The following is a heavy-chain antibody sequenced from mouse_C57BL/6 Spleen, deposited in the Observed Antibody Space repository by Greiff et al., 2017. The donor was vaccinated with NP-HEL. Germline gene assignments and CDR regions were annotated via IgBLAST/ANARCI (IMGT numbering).Heavy chain of an antibody. V-gene: IGHV5-17*01. CDR2: ISSGSSTI. J-gene: IGHJ3*01. D-gene: IGHD4-1*01. Sequence: EVNVVESGGGLVKPGGSLKLSCAASGFTFSDYGMHWVRQAPEKGLEWVAYISSGSSTIYYADTVKGRFTISRDNAKNTLFLQMTSLRSEDTAMYYCARDWVWDEAYWGQGTLVTVSA. CDR1: GFTFSDYG. CDR3: ARDWVWDEAY.